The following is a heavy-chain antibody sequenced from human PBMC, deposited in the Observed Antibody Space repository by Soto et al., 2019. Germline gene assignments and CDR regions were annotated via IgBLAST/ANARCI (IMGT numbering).Heavy chain of an antibody. CDR3: AKDSISSGHPSDGFPH. D-gene: IGHD1-26*01. CDR1: GFTFSIFG. V-gene: IGHV3-30*18. Sequence: QVQLVESGGGVVQPGRSLRLSCAASGFTFSIFGMHWVRQAPGKGLEWVAVISFDGIHKYYGDSVRGRFAISRDNSKDTVYLQMNSLRAEDTAVYYCAKDSISSGHPSDGFPHWGQGALVTVSS. J-gene: IGHJ1*01. CDR2: ISFDGIHK.